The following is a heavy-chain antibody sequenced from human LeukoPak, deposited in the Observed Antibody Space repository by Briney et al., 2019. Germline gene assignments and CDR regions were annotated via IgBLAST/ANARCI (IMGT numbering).Heavy chain of an antibody. CDR1: GFTFSSHS. CDR3: ASLTYYDFWSGPNWFDP. Sequence: GGSLRLSCAASGFTFSSHSMNWVRQAPGKGLEWVSSISSSSSYIYYADSVKGRFTISRDNAKNSLYLQMNSLRAEDTAVYYCASLTYYDFWSGPNWFDPWGQGTLVTVSS. CDR2: ISSSSSYI. J-gene: IGHJ5*02. V-gene: IGHV3-21*01. D-gene: IGHD3-3*01.